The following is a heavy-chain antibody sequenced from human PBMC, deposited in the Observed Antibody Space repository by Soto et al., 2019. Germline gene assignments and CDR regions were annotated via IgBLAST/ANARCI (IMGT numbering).Heavy chain of an antibody. CDR1: GGSISSYY. J-gene: IGHJ4*02. D-gene: IGHD2-15*01. CDR2: IYYSGST. CDR3: ARLPLGYCSGGSCLFFDY. V-gene: IGHV4-59*08. Sequence: PSETLSLTCTVSGGSISSYYWSWIRRPPGKGLEWIGYIYYSGSTNYNPSLKSRVTISVDTSKNQFSLKLSSVTAADTAVYYCARLPLGYCSGGSCLFFDYWGQGTLVTVS.